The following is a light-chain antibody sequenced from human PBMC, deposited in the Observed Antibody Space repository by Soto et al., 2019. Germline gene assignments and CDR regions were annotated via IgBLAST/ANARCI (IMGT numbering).Light chain of an antibody. Sequence: DIVMTQYPDSLAVSLGERATINCKSSRSVLYSSNNKNYLAWYQQKPGQPPKLPIYWASTRATGVPDRFSGNGSGTDFTLTISSLQAEDVAVYYCQQYYGPPFTFGPGTKVDIK. J-gene: IGKJ3*01. CDR1: RSVLYSSNNKNY. CDR3: QQYYGPPFT. V-gene: IGKV4-1*01. CDR2: WAS.